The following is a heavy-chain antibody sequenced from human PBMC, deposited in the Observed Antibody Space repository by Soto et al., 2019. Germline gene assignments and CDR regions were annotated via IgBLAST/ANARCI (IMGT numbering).Heavy chain of an antibody. CDR2: INDEGSDT. CDR1: GFTFSDYW. J-gene: IGHJ4*02. V-gene: IGHV3-74*01. D-gene: IGHD4-17*01. CDR3: ARDPTTGLDS. Sequence: EVQLVESGGDLVQPGGSLRLSCAASGFTFSDYWMHWVRQAPGKGLVWDSLINDEGSDTTYADSVQGRFTISRDNAKKTVYLQMNTLRVEDTAVYYCARDPTTGLDSWGQGTLVTVSS.